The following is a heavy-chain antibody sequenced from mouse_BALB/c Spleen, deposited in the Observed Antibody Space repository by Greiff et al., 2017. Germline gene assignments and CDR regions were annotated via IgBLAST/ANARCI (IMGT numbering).Heavy chain of an antibody. J-gene: IGHJ4*01. CDR1: GYTFTSYW. V-gene: IGHV1S81*02. D-gene: IGHD2-10*02. CDR2: INPSNGRT. CDR3: ARAYGHYVYAMDY. Sequence: VQLQQPGAELVKPGASVKLSCKASGYTFTSYWMHWVKQRPGQGLEWIGEINPSNGRTNYNEKFKSKATLTVDKSSSTAYMQLSSLTSEDSAVSDCARAYGHYVYAMDYWGQGTSVTVSS.